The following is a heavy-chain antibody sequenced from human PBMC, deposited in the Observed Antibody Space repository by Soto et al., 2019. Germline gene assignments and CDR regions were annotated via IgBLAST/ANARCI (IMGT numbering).Heavy chain of an antibody. V-gene: IGHV3-30-3*01. Sequence: VQLVESGGGVVQPGRSLRLSCTASGFTFSGYAMHWVRQAPGQGLEWVTVISNDGNNKYYADSVKGRFIISRDNSKSTLYLQINSLTPEDTAMYYCARDYYWNYDYWGQGTLVTVSS. CDR2: ISNDGNNK. CDR3: ARDYYWNYDY. D-gene: IGHD1-7*01. CDR1: GFTFSGYA. J-gene: IGHJ4*02.